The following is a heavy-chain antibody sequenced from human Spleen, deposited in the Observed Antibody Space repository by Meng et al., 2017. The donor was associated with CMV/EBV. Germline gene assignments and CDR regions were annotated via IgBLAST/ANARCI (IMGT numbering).Heavy chain of an antibody. V-gene: IGHV3-15*05. CDR2: IKDKSDGETT. CDR1: GFTFSDVW. CDR3: TTDPFTMVIFEDEYIDV. D-gene: IGHD3-10*01. Sequence: GESLKISCAASGFTFSDVWMTWVRQAPGKGLEWVGRIKDKSDGETTDYAAPVKDRFTISRDDSKKALYLQMNSLRTEDTGVYYCTTDPFTMVIFEDEYIDVWGRGTLVTVSS. J-gene: IGHJ2*01.